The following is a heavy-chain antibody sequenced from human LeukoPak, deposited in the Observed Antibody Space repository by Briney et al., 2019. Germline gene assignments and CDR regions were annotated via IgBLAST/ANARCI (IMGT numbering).Heavy chain of an antibody. CDR2: ISYDGSDK. V-gene: IGHV3-30-3*01. D-gene: IGHD2-15*01. CDR1: GFTFSSYA. Sequence: GGSLRLSCAASGFTFSSYALHWVRQAPGKGLEWVSFISYDGSDKYHADSVKGRFTISRDNSKNILYLQMNSLRAEDTAVYYCARAPGFCSGATCLFDAFNIWGQGTMVTVSS. CDR3: ARAPGFCSGATCLFDAFNI. J-gene: IGHJ3*02.